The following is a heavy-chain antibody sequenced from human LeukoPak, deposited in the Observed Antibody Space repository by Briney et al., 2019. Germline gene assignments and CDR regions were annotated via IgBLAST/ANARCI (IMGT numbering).Heavy chain of an antibody. V-gene: IGHV3-66*01. J-gene: IGHJ6*02. Sequence: XGSLRLSSAASGFTVSSNYMSWVRQAXGKGLEGVSVIYSGGSTYYTDSVKGRFTISRDNSKNTLYLQMNSLRAEDTAVYYCARDNNFGVVRRIPYGMDVWGQGTTVTVSS. CDR1: GFTVSSNY. D-gene: IGHD3-3*01. CDR2: IYSGGST. CDR3: ARDNNFGVVRRIPYGMDV.